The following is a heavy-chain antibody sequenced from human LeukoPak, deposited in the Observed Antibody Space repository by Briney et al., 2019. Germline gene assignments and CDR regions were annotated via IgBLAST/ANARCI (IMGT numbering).Heavy chain of an antibody. CDR1: GYTFTSFH. D-gene: IGHD2-15*01. CDR2: MNPESGST. Sequence: GASVMVSCKASGYTFTSFHISWVRQAAGQGLEWMGWMNPESGSTGYAQKFQGRVTITRNTSISTAYMELSSLRSEDTAVYYCARVHSCHSFDPWGQGTLVTVSS. V-gene: IGHV1-8*03. J-gene: IGHJ5*02. CDR3: ARVHSCHSFDP.